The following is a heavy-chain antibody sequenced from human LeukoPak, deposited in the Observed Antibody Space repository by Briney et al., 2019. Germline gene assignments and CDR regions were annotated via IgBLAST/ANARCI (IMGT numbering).Heavy chain of an antibody. D-gene: IGHD2-15*01. CDR2: IYPGGSDT. CDR3: ARRGYCSGGSCFSAEFDY. J-gene: IGHJ4*02. V-gene: IGHV5-51*01. CDR1: GYTFTSYW. Sequence: GESLKISCKGSGYTFTSYWIGWVRQMPGKGLEWMGIIYPGGSDTRYSPSFQGQVTISADKSISTAYLQWSSLKASDTAMYYCARRGYCSGGSCFSAEFDYWGQGTLVTVSS.